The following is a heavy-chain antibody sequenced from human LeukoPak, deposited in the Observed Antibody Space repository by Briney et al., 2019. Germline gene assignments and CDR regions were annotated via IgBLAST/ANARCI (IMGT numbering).Heavy chain of an antibody. Sequence: GGSLRLSCAASGFTFSSYSMNWVCQAPGRGLEWVATIGGTGDRTYYADSVKGRFTISRDNSMDTLFLQMNSLKGEDTAVYYCAKDPVVYHGGSGWHYFDYWGQGTLVTVSS. CDR2: IGGTGDRT. V-gene: IGHV3-23*01. CDR3: AKDPVVYHGGSGWHYFDY. J-gene: IGHJ4*02. CDR1: GFTFSSYS. D-gene: IGHD6-19*01.